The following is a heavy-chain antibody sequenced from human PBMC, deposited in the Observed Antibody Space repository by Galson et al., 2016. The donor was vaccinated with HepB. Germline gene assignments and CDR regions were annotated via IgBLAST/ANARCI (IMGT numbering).Heavy chain of an antibody. CDR1: GHTFTNNA. D-gene: IGHD1-26*01. CDR3: AIVRRVLGATWYFDY. Sequence: SVKVSCKAPGHTFTNNAIHGVRQAPGQGLEWMGWINAGNGNTKYSQKFQGRVTITRETSASTAYMGLSSLRSDDTAVYYCAIVRRVLGATWYFDYWGQGTLVTVSS. J-gene: IGHJ4*02. CDR2: INAGNGNT. V-gene: IGHV1-3*01.